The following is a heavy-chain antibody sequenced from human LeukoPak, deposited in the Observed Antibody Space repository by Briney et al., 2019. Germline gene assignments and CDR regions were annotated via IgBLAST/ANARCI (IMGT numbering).Heavy chain of an antibody. J-gene: IGHJ4*02. CDR2: IKQDGSEK. CDR1: GFTCSSYW. D-gene: IGHD6-19*01. Sequence: GGSLRLSCAASGFTCSSYWMSWVRQAPGKGLEWVANIKQDGSEKYYVDSVKGRFTISRDNAKNSLYLQMNSLRAEDTAVYYCAREKLAVAAAGVFDYWGQGTLVTVSS. CDR3: AREKLAVAAAGVFDY. V-gene: IGHV3-7*01.